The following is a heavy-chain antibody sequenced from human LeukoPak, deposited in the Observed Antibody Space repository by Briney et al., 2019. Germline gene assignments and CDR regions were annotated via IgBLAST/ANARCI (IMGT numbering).Heavy chain of an antibody. Sequence: GASVKVSCKVSGYTLTELSRHWVRQAPGKGLEWMGGFDPEDGETIYAQKFQGRVTMTEDTSTDTAYMELSSLRSEDTAVYYCARANDYTGYYSYFDFWGQGTLVTVSS. CDR3: ARANDYTGYYSYFDF. J-gene: IGHJ4*02. V-gene: IGHV1-24*01. CDR1: GYTLTELS. CDR2: FDPEDGET. D-gene: IGHD3-22*01.